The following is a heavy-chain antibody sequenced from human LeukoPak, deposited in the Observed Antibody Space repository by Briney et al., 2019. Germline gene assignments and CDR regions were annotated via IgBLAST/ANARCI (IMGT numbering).Heavy chain of an antibody. V-gene: IGHV3-74*03. CDR1: GFTFSSYW. Sequence: PGGSLRLTCAASGFTFSSYWMHWVRQAPGKGLVWVSRINSDGSTTMYADSVKGRFTISRDNAKNTQYLQMSSLRVEDTAVYYCARVSPGSTSCYTLWGQGTLVTVSS. D-gene: IGHD2-2*02. CDR3: ARVSPGSTSCYTL. J-gene: IGHJ4*02. CDR2: INSDGSTT.